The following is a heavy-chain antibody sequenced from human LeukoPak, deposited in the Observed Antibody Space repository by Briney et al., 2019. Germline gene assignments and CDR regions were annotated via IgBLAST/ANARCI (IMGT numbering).Heavy chain of an antibody. CDR2: IYHSGST. CDR1: GGSISSSSYY. V-gene: IGHV4-39*07. CDR3: ARDSRTNDAFDI. Sequence: KPSETLSLTCTVSGGSISSSSYYWGWIRQPPGKGLEWIGSIYHSGSTYYNPSLKSRVTISVDTSKNQFSLKLSSVTAADTAVYYCARDSRTNDAFDIWGQGTMVTVSS. J-gene: IGHJ3*02.